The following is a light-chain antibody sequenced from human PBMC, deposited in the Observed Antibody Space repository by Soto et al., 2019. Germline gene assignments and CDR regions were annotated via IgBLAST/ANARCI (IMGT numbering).Light chain of an antibody. V-gene: IGLV1-51*02. J-gene: IGLJ3*02. CDR2: ENK. Sequence: QSVLTQPASVSAAPGQTVTIPCSGNNSNIGNNYVSWYQQVPGTAPRILIYENKKRPSGTPDRFSGSKSGTSATLDITGLQTGDEADYYCATWDRSLTAKVFGGGTKLTVL. CDR1: NSNIGNNY. CDR3: ATWDRSLTAKV.